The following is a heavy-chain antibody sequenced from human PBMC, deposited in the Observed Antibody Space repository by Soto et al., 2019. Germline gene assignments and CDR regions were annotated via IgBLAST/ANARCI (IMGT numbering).Heavy chain of an antibody. D-gene: IGHD3-10*01. V-gene: IGHV3-7*01. J-gene: IGHJ4*02. CDR1: GFSFSSYW. CDR2: INQDGSER. Sequence: EVQLVESGGGLVQPGGSLRLSCVVSGFSFSSYWMHWVRQAPGKGLECVANINQDGSERYYVDSVKGRFTISRDNAKNSLYLQMNSLRAEDTAVYYCVGSRIYSLWGQGTLVTVSS. CDR3: VGSRIYSL.